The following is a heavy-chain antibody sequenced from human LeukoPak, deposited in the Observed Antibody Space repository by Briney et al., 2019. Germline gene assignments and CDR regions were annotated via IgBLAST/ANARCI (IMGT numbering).Heavy chain of an antibody. CDR1: GFSLSTSGMC. CDR2: IDWDDDK. Sequence: SGPTLVNPTQTLTLTCTFSGFSLSTSGMCVSWIRQPPGKALEWLALIDWDDDKYYSTSLKTRLTISKDTSKNQVVLTMTNMDPVDTATYYCARMRAVADTRYFDYWGQGTLVTVSS. V-gene: IGHV2-70*01. J-gene: IGHJ4*02. D-gene: IGHD6-19*01. CDR3: ARMRAVADTRYFDY.